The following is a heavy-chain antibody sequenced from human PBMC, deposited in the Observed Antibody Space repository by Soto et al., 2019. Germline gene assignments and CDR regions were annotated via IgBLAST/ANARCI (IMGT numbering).Heavy chain of an antibody. J-gene: IGHJ4*02. CDR2: INPNSAGT. Sequence: ASVKVSCKASGYTFTGYYMHWVLQAPGQGLEWMGWINPNSAGTNYAQKFQGRVTMTRDTSISTAYMELSRLGSDDTAVYYCARVKGILTGYSFDYWGQGTLVTVSS. CDR1: GYTFTGYY. D-gene: IGHD3-9*01. V-gene: IGHV1-2*02. CDR3: ARVKGILTGYSFDY.